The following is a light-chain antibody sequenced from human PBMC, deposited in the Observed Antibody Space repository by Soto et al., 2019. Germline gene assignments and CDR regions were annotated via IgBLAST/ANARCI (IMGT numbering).Light chain of an antibody. V-gene: IGKV1-8*01. CDR3: QQYYSYPLYT. J-gene: IGKJ2*01. Sequence: AIRMTQSPSSLSASTGDRVTITCRASQDISTYLACYQQKPGKAPNLLIYGASTSQSGAPSRFSGSGSGTDFPLTISSLQSEDFATYYCQQYYSYPLYTFGRGTKLEIK. CDR2: GAS. CDR1: QDISTY.